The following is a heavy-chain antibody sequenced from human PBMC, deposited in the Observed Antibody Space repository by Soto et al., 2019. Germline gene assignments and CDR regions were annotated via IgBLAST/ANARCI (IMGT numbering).Heavy chain of an antibody. CDR3: VRGGSNYAS. J-gene: IGHJ5*02. D-gene: IGHD4-4*01. CDR1: GFTFSDSW. CDR2: IKPDESEK. Sequence: EVHLVESGGGLVQPGGSLRLSCTASGFTFSDSWMTWVRQAPGKGLEWVARIKPDESEKKYADSVKGRFSISRDNAKNSMYLQMGSLRGEDTAVYYCVRGGSNYASWGQGTLVTVSS. V-gene: IGHV3-7*01.